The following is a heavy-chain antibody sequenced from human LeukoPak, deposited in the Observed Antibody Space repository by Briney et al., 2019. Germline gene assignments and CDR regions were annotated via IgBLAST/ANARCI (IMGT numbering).Heavy chain of an antibody. CDR2: IVPSGST. D-gene: IGHD6-13*01. Sequence: PSETLSLTCNVSGASIRHYYWSWVRQPAGKGLEWIGRIVPSGSTDYNPSLKSRVTMSVDTSKSQFSLKLNSVTAADTAVYCCAKEGAAPGPDFDYWGQGTQVIVSS. CDR3: AKEGAAPGPDFDY. J-gene: IGHJ4*02. CDR1: GASIRHYY. V-gene: IGHV4-4*07.